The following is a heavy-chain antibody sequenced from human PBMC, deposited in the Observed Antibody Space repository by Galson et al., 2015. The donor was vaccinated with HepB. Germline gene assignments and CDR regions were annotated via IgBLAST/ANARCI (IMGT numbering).Heavy chain of an antibody. CDR3: ASCRYYYYGMDV. V-gene: IGHV3-48*03. CDR2: ISSSGSTI. J-gene: IGHJ6*02. CDR1: GFTFSSYE. Sequence: LRLSCAASGFTFSSYEMNWVRQAPGKGLEWVSYISSSGSTIYYADSVKGRFTISRDNAKNSLYLQMNSLRAEDTAVYYCASCRYYYYGMDVWGQGTTVTVSS.